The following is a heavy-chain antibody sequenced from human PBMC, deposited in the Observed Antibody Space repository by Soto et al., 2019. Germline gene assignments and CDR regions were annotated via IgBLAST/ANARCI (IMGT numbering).Heavy chain of an antibody. D-gene: IGHD2-8*02. CDR2: IDTTGGT. V-gene: IGHV3-13*04. CDR1: GYTVSGHD. J-gene: IGHJ2*01. Sequence: EVQLVESGGGLVQPGGSLRLSCEASGYTVSGHDMHWVRQPTGGTLEWVSGIDTTGGTYYPGSVKGRFTISRENAKNSLYLQMNSLRVGDTAVYYCARELAVPGYWYFDLWGRGTLVTVSS. CDR3: ARELAVPGYWYFDL.